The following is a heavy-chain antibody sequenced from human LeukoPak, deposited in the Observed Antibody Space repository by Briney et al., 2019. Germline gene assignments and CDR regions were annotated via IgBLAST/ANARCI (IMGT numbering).Heavy chain of an antibody. CDR3: ARQQLEDTIDY. CDR2: INHSGST. D-gene: IGHD6-13*01. CDR1: GGSFSGYY. V-gene: IGHV4-34*01. J-gene: IGHJ4*02. Sequence: SETLSLTCAVYGGSFSGYYWSWIRQPPGKGLEWIGEINHSGSTNYNPSLKSRVTISVDTSKNQFSLKLSSVTAADTAVYYCARQQLEDTIDYWGQGTLVTVSS.